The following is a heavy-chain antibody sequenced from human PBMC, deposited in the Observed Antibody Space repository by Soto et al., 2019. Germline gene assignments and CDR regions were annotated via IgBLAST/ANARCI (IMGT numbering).Heavy chain of an antibody. Sequence: ASVKVSCKASGYIFTRYAIHWVRQAPGQRLEWMGWINAGNGNTKYSQKFQGRVTITRDTSASTVYMELSSLRSDDTAVYYCARGIGPYWGQGTLVTVSS. D-gene: IGHD2-15*01. V-gene: IGHV1-3*01. CDR1: GYIFTRYA. CDR3: ARGIGPY. J-gene: IGHJ4*02. CDR2: INAGNGNT.